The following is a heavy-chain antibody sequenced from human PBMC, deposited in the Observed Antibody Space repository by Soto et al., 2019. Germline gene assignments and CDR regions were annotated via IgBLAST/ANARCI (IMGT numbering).Heavy chain of an antibody. V-gene: IGHV1-69*13. Sequence: ASVKVSCKASGGTFSSYAISWVRQAPGQGLEWMGGIIPIFGTANYAQKFQGRVTITADESTSTAYMELSSLRSEDTAVYYCARGGRPTQFTYFDYWGQGTLVTVSS. CDR2: IIPIFGTA. CDR3: ARGGRPTQFTYFDY. J-gene: IGHJ4*02. CDR1: GGTFSSYA.